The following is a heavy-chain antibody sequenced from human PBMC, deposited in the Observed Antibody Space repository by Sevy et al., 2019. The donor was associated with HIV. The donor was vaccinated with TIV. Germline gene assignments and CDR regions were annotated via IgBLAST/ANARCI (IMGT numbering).Heavy chain of an antibody. V-gene: IGHV1-2*02. CDR2: INPNSGGT. D-gene: IGHD1-26*01. CDR3: ARGATTMVTPSFAFDI. J-gene: IGHJ3*02. Sequence: ASVKVSCKASGYTFTGYYMHWVRQAPGLGLEWMGWINPNSGGTKYAQKFQGRVTMTRDTSISTAYMELSRLRSDDTAVYYCARGATTMVTPSFAFDIWGQGTMVTVSS. CDR1: GYTFTGYY.